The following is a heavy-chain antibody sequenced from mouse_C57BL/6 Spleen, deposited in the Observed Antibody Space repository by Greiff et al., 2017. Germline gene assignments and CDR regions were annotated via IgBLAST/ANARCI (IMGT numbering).Heavy chain of an antibody. CDR2: ISSGSSTI. D-gene: IGHD4-1*02. Sequence: DVQLVESGGGLVKPGGSLKLSCAASGFTFSDYGMHWVRQAPEKGLEWVAYISSGSSTIYYADTVKGRFTIARDNAKNTLFLQMTSLRSEDTAMYYCAINWDGFAYWGQGTLVTVSA. V-gene: IGHV5-17*01. J-gene: IGHJ3*01. CDR1: GFTFSDYG. CDR3: AINWDGFAY.